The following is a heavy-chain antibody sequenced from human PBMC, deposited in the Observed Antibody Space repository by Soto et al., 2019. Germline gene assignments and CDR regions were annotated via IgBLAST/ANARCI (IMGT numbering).Heavy chain of an antibody. J-gene: IGHJ5*02. V-gene: IGHV3-30-3*01. CDR2: ISYDGSNK. Sequence: QVQLVESGGGVVQPGRSLRLSCAASGFTFSSYAMHWVRQAPGKGLEWVAVISYDGSNKYYADSVKGRFTISRDNSNNTLYLQMNSLRAEDTAVYYCAREGQINWFDPWGQGTLVTVSS. CDR3: AREGQINWFDP. CDR1: GFTFSSYA.